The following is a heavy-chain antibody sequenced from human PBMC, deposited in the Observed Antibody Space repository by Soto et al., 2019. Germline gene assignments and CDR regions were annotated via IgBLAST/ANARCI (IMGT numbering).Heavy chain of an antibody. CDR3: ALSSSWEFPAWFDP. V-gene: IGHV1-46*01. J-gene: IGHJ5*02. CDR2: IYPGNGDT. CDR1: GYTFANYH. Sequence: ASVKVSCKASGYTFANYHIHWVRQAPGQGLEWMGIIYPGNGDTDYPQNLRGRVTLTRDTSTTTVYMELSSLRAEDTAVYYCALSSSWEFPAWFDPWGQGTLVTVSS. D-gene: IGHD6-13*01.